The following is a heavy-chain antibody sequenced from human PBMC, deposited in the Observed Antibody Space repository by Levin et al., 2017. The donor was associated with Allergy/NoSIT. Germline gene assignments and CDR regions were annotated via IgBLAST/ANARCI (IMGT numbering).Heavy chain of an antibody. CDR2: ISYDGSNK. J-gene: IGHJ4*02. CDR1: GFTFSSYG. D-gene: IGHD6-13*01. CDR3: AKDDGWYSSSWEIDY. V-gene: IGHV3-30*18. Sequence: GESLKISCAASGFTFSSYGMHWVRQAPGTGLEWVAVISYDGSNKYYADSVKGRFTISRDNSKNTLYLQMNSLRAEDPAVYYCAKDDGWYSSSWEIDYWGQGTLVTVSS.